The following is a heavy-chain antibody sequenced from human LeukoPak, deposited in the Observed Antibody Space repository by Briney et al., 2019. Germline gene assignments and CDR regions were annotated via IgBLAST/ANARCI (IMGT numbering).Heavy chain of an antibody. CDR1: GYTFTNYA. CDR2: ISAYNYNT. D-gene: IGHD2-2*01. V-gene: IGHV1-18*01. J-gene: IGHJ4*02. Sequence: ASVKVSCKSSGYTFTNYAVSWLRQAPGQGLEWMGWISAYNYNTNYAQKFQGRLTVTTDPSTNTGYMELRSLRSDDTAVYYCARDDGLGYCSSMTCYVFDYWGQGTLVTVSS. CDR3: ARDDGLGYCSSMTCYVFDY.